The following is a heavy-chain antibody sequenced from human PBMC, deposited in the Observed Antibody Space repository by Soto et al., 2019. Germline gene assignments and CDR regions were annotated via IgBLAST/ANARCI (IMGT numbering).Heavy chain of an antibody. CDR2: IYYSGST. J-gene: IGHJ5*02. CDR3: SRRSGYSPNWFDP. V-gene: IGHV4-30-4*01. D-gene: IGHD3-3*01. Sequence: QVQLQESGPGLVKPSQTLSLTCTVSGGSISSGDYYWSWSRKPPGKGLEWIGYIYYSGSTNYNPSLKSRVTISLDTPNHQCSLKLSSVTSADPAVYYCSRRSGYSPNWFDPGGQGPLVAFSS. CDR1: GGSISSGDYY.